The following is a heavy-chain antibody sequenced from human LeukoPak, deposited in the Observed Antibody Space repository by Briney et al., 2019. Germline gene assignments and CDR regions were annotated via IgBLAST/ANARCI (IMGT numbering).Heavy chain of an antibody. Sequence: GGSLRLSCAASGFTVSSNYMSWVRQAPGKGLEWVSVIYSGGSTYYADSVKGRFTISRDNSKNTLYLRMNSLRAEDTAVYYCARGGGLRLGELSLDYWGQGTLVTVSS. CDR2: IYSGGST. CDR1: GFTVSSNY. J-gene: IGHJ4*02. V-gene: IGHV3-66*01. D-gene: IGHD3-16*02. CDR3: ARGGGLRLGELSLDY.